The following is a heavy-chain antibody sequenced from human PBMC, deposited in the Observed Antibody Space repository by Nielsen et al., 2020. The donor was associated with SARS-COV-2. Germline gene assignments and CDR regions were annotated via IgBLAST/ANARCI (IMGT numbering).Heavy chain of an antibody. D-gene: IGHD3-9*01. CDR2: SNPYNGNT. Sequence: WVRQAPGQGLEWMGWSNPYNGNTNYAQKFQGRVTMTTDTSMRTAYLELRSLRSDDTAVYYCARSYDILTGDYYYFDYWGQGTLVTVSS. CDR3: ARSYDILTGDYYYFDY. V-gene: IGHV1-18*01. J-gene: IGHJ4*02.